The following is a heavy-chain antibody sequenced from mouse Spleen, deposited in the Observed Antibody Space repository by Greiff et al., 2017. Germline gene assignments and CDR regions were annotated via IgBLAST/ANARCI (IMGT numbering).Heavy chain of an antibody. V-gene: IGHV1-54*01. Sequence: QVQLKQSGAELVRPGTSVKVSCKASGYAFTNYLIEWVKQRPGQGLEWIGVINPGSGGTNYNEKFKGKATLTADKSSSTAYMQLSSLTSDDSAVYFCARYYDYDGFAYWGQGTLVTVSA. CDR3: ARYYDYDGFAY. J-gene: IGHJ3*01. D-gene: IGHD2-4*01. CDR1: GYAFTNYL. CDR2: INPGSGGT.